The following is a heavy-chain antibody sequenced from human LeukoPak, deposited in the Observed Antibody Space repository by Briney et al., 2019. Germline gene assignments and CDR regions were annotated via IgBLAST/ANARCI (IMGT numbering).Heavy chain of an antibody. V-gene: IGHV1-46*01. J-gene: IGHJ4*02. CDR1: GYTFSIYN. CDR2: INPSGGT. Sequence: AASVKVSCKASGYTFSIYNMHWVRQAPGQGLEWMGIINPSGGTSYAQKLQGRITMTRDTSTVYMGLSSLRSEDTAVYYCAREGVAGTGLDYWGQGTLVTVSP. D-gene: IGHD6-13*01. CDR3: AREGVAGTGLDY.